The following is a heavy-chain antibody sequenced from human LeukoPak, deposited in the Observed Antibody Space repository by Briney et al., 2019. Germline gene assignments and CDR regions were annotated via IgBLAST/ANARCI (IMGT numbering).Heavy chain of an antibody. Sequence: KPSETLSLTCTVSGGSISSYYWSWIRQPPGKGLEWIGYIYYSGSTNYNPSLKSRVTISVDTSKNQFSLKLSSVTAADTAVYYCARDGAAAGMRARPAWYGMDVWGQGTTVTVSS. CDR2: IYYSGST. CDR1: GGSISSYY. CDR3: ARDGAAAGMRARPAWYGMDV. J-gene: IGHJ6*02. V-gene: IGHV4-59*01. D-gene: IGHD6-13*01.